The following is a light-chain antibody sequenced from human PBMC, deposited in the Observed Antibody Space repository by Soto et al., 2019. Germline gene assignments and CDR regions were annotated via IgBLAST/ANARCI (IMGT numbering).Light chain of an antibody. CDR1: QSISTY. CDR2: AAS. Sequence: IQMTQSPSSLSASIGDRVTITCRASQSISTYLNWYHQKPGKAPDLLIYAASSLNSGVPSRFSGSGSGTHFTLTITGLQPADFATYYCQQNYSIPITFGQGTRLETK. V-gene: IGKV1-39*01. J-gene: IGKJ5*01. CDR3: QQNYSIPIT.